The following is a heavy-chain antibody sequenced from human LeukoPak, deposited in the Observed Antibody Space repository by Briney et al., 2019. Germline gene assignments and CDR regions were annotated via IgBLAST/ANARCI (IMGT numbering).Heavy chain of an antibody. CDR2: INPNSGGT. J-gene: IGHJ5*02. CDR3: AKGRVVGGTMSLTYNWFDP. V-gene: IGHV1-2*02. Sequence: ASVKVSRKASGYTFTGYYIHWVRQTPGQGLELMGWINPNSGGTKYAQKVQGRVTMTRDTSISTAYMGLRRLRSDDTAVDYCAKGRVVGGTMSLTYNWFDPWGQGTLVTVSS. D-gene: IGHD1-26*01. CDR1: GYTFTGYY.